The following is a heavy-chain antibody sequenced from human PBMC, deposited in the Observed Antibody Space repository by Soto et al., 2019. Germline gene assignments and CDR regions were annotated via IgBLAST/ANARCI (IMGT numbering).Heavy chain of an antibody. CDR2: IIHIFGTA. V-gene: IGHV1-69*13. Sequence: GASVKVSCKASGGTFSSYAISWVRQAPGQGLEWMGGIIHIFGTANYAQKFQGRVTITADESTSTAYMELSSLRSEDTAVYYCARHRARFLEWLFKAQDDYYYGMDVWGQGTTVTVSS. D-gene: IGHD3-3*01. J-gene: IGHJ6*02. CDR3: ARHRARFLEWLFKAQDDYYYGMDV. CDR1: GGTFSSYA.